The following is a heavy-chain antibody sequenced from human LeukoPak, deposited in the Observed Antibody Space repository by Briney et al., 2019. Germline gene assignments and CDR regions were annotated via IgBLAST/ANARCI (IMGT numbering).Heavy chain of an antibody. CDR1: GFTFSTYG. J-gene: IGHJ4*02. CDR2: IRFDGTNK. V-gene: IGHV3-30*02. D-gene: IGHD2-15*01. Sequence: GGSLRLSXAASGFTFSTYGMHWVRQAPGKGLEWVAFIRFDGTNKYYADSVKGRFAISRDSSKNTLYLQMNSLRAEDTAVYYCAKGYCSGSCYNGLDYWGQGTLVTVSS. CDR3: AKGYCSGSCYNGLDY.